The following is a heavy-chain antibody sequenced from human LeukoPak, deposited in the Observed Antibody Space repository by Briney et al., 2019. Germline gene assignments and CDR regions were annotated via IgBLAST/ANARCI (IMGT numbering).Heavy chain of an antibody. J-gene: IGHJ5*02. CDR2: IWYDGSNK. V-gene: IGHV3-33*01. Sequence: PGGSLRLSCAASGFTFSRYGMHWVRQAPGKGLEWVAVIWYDGSNKYYAESVKGRFTISRDNSKNTLYLQMDSLRVEDTAVYYCARDGWHGEYGRFDPWGQGTLVTVSS. D-gene: IGHD4-17*01. CDR3: ARDGWHGEYGRFDP. CDR1: GFTFSRYG.